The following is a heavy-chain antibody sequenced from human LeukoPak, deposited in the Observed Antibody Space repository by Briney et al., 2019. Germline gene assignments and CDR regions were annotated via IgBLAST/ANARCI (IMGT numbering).Heavy chain of an antibody. CDR2: INPNSGGT. CDR3: ASHILYCSSTSCYASELFNYYYNGMDV. CDR1: GYTFTGYY. V-gene: IGHV1-2*02. D-gene: IGHD2-2*01. J-gene: IGHJ6*02. Sequence: ASVKVSCKASGYTFTGYYMHWVRQAPGQGLEWMGWINPNSGGTNYAQKFQGRVTMTRDTSISTAYMELSRLRSDDTAVYYCASHILYCSSTSCYASELFNYYYNGMDVWGQGTTVTVSS.